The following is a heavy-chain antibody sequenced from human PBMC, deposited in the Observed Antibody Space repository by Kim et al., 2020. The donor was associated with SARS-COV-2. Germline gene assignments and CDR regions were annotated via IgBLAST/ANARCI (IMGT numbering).Heavy chain of an antibody. J-gene: IGHJ6*02. V-gene: IGHV4-31*03. CDR3: ARESKEQWLVYDTYYYGMDV. Sequence: SETLSLTCTVSGGSISSGGYYWSWILQHPGKGLEWIGYIYYSGSTYYNPSLKSRVTISVDTSKNQFSLKLSSVTAADTAVYYCARESKEQWLVYDTYYYGMDVWGQGTTVTVSS. CDR2: IYYSGST. CDR1: GGSISSGGYY. D-gene: IGHD6-19*01.